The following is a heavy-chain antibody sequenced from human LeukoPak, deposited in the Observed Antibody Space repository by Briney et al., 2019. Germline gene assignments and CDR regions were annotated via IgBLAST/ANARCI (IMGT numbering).Heavy chain of an antibody. CDR1: GGSISSGGYY. Sequence: PSETLSLTCTVSGGSISSGGYYWSWIRQDPGKGLEWIGYIYYSGSTYYNPSLKSRVTISVDTSKNQFSLKLSSVTAADTAVYYCASGVVVVAATLSYWFDPWGQGTLVTVSS. V-gene: IGHV4-31*03. D-gene: IGHD2-15*01. J-gene: IGHJ5*02. CDR2: IYYSGST. CDR3: ASGVVVVAATLSYWFDP.